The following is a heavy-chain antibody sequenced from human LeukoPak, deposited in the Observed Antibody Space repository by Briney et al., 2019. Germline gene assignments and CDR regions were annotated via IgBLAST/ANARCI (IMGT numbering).Heavy chain of an antibody. D-gene: IGHD2-8*01. J-gene: IGHJ4*02. Sequence: SETLSLTCAVSGYSISSGQYWGWIRQTPGKGLEWIGSIYHDGTPYYNPSLKSRSTLSVDTSKNQFSLNLTSVSAADTAIYYCAGLHCTEINRDFWGQGMLVTVSS. CDR1: GYSISSGQY. CDR3: AGLHCTEINRDF. CDR2: IYHDGTP. V-gene: IGHV4-38-2*01.